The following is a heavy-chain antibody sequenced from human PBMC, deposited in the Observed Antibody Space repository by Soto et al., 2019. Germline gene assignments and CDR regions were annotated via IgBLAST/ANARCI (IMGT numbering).Heavy chain of an antibody. CDR2: INPSGGST. CDR3: ARVGYYDFWSGYRGQTFYYYYYGMDV. V-gene: IGHV1-46*01. J-gene: IGHJ6*02. D-gene: IGHD3-3*01. CDR1: GYTFTSYY. Sequence: ASVKVSCKASGYTFTSYYMHWVRQAPGQGLEWMGIINPSGGSTSYAQKFQGRVTMTRDTSTSTVYMELSSLRSEDTAVYYCARVGYYDFWSGYRGQTFYYYYYGMDVWGQGTTVTSP.